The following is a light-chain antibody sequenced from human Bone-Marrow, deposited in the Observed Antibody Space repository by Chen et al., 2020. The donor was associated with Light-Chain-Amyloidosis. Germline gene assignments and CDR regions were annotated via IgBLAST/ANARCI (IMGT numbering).Light chain of an antibody. CDR3: QSADSSGTYEVI. V-gene: IGLV3-25*03. Sequence: SYELTQPPSVSVSTGQTARITCSGDDLPTKYAYWYQQKPGQAPVLVIHRDTERISGNSERFSGSSSGTTATVTISGVLAEDEADYHCQSADSSGTYEVICGGGTKLTVL. CDR1: DLPTKY. CDR2: RDT. J-gene: IGLJ2*01.